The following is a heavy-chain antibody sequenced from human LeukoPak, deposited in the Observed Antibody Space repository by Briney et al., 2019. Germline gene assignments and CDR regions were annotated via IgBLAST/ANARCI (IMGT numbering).Heavy chain of an antibody. CDR2: FDPEDGET. J-gene: IGHJ4*02. Sequence: GASVKASCKLSGYTLTDLSMHWVRQAPGKGLEWMGDFDPEDGETIYAQKFQDRVTVTEDTSTDTAYMELSSLISEDTAVYFCATDYGSFHFDYWGQGTLVTVSS. V-gene: IGHV1-24*01. CDR3: ATDYGSFHFDY. D-gene: IGHD2/OR15-2a*01. CDR1: GYTLTDLS.